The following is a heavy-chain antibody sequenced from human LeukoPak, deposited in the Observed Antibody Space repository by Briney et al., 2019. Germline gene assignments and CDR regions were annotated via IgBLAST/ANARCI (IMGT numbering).Heavy chain of an antibody. V-gene: IGHV3-7*03. D-gene: IGHD2-8*01. Sequence: HPGGSLRLSCAASGFTFSSYSMNWVRQAPGKGLEWVANIKEDGSEKYYVDSVKGRFTVFRDNAKDSLYLQMNSLRAEDTAVYYCARVPRGYCANGVCYTGDYWGQGTLVTVSS. CDR3: ARVPRGYCANGVCYTGDY. CDR1: GFTFSSYS. J-gene: IGHJ4*02. CDR2: IKEDGSEK.